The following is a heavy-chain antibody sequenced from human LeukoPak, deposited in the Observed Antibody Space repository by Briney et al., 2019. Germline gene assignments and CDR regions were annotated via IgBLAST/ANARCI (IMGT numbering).Heavy chain of an antibody. V-gene: IGHV1-2*04. CDR2: INPNSGVT. J-gene: IGHJ4*02. CDR3: ARGSHYYGSGSSSDFDY. D-gene: IGHD3-10*01. CDR1: GYTFTGYY. Sequence: ASVKVSCKASGYTFTGYYMHWVRQAPGQGLEWMGWINPNSGVTSYAQKFQGWVTMTRDTSISTAYMELSRLRSDDTAVYYCARGSHYYGSGSSSDFDYWGQGTLVTVSS.